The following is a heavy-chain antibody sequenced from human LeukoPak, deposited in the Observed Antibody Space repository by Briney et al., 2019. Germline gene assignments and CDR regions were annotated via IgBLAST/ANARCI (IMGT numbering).Heavy chain of an antibody. D-gene: IGHD6-13*01. V-gene: IGHV3-20*04. CDR1: GFTFDDYG. CDR3: ARALVRGWFDP. J-gene: IGHJ5*02. CDR2: INWNGGRS. Sequence: PGGSLRLSCAASGFTFDDYGMSWVRQAPAKGLEWVSGINWNGGRSGYADSVKGRFTISRDNAKNSLYLQMNSLRAEDTALYYCARALVRGWFDPWGQGTLVTVSS.